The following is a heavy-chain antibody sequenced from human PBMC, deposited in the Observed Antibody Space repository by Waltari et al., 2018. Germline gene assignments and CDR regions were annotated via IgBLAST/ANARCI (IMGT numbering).Heavy chain of an antibody. CDR1: GGSFSGYY. CDR3: AVGRHFRKGSRDY. J-gene: IGHJ4*02. Sequence: QVQLQQWGAGLLQPSETLSLTCAVYGGSFSGYYWRWIRQPPGKGLEWIGEINHSGSTNYNPSLKSRVTISVDTSKNQFSLKLSSVTAADTAVYYCAVGRHFRKGSRDYWGQGTLVTVSS. CDR2: INHSGST. V-gene: IGHV4-34*01.